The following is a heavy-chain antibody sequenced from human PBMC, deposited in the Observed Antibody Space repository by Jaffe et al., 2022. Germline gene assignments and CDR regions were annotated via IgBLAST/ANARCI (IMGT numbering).Heavy chain of an antibody. CDR3: TRGFLEWLLFDY. J-gene: IGHJ4*02. V-gene: IGHV3-73*02. CDR1: GFTFSGSA. D-gene: IGHD3-3*01. CDR2: IRSKANSYAT. Sequence: EVQLVESGGGLVQPGGSLKLSCAASGFTFSGSAMHWVRQASGKGLEWVGRIRSKANSYATAYAASVKGRFTISRDDSKNTAYLQMNSLKTEDTAVYYCTRGFLEWLLFDYWGQGTLVTVSS.